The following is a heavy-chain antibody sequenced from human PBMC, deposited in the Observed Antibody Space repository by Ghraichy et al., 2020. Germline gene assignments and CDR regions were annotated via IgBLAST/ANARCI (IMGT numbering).Heavy chain of an antibody. CDR2: ISSSSSYI. CDR3: ARERGRYCSGGSCYN. J-gene: IGHJ4*02. D-gene: IGHD2-15*01. V-gene: IGHV3-21*01. CDR1: GFTFSSYS. Sequence: GGSLRLSCAASGFTFSSYSMNWVRQAPGKGLEWVSSISSSSSYIYYADSVKGRFTISRDNAKNSLYLQMNSLRAEDTAVYYCARERGRYCSGGSCYNWGQGTLVTVSS.